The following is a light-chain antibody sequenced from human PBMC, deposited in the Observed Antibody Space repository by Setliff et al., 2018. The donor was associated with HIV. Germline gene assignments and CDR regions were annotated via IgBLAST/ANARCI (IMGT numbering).Light chain of an antibody. J-gene: IGLJ1*01. CDR2: DVS. V-gene: IGLV2-14*03. CDR3: SSYTTSSTYV. CDR1: ISDIGSYNF. Sequence: QSVLTQPASVSGSPGQSITIPCTGSISDIGSYNFVSWYQQHPGKAPNLIISDVSKRPSGVSDRFSGSKSGHTASLTISGLQAEDEADYYCSSYTTSSTYVFGIGTKV.